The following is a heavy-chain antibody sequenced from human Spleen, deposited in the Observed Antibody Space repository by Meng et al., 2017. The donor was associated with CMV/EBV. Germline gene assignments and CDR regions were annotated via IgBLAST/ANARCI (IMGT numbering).Heavy chain of an antibody. D-gene: IGHD3-10*01. CDR2: IYPVDSDT. Sequence: KVSCKASGYSFTTHWIGWVRQMPGKGLEWMGIIYPVDSDTRYSPSFQVQVTISADKSITTTYLQWTSLKAWDTAMYFCARQYFFGSGSSGWYFDLWGRGTLVTVSS. CDR1: GYSFTTHW. J-gene: IGHJ2*01. CDR3: ARQYFFGSGSSGWYFDL. V-gene: IGHV5-51*01.